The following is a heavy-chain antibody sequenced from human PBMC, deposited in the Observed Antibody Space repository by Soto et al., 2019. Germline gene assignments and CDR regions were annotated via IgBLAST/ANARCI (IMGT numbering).Heavy chain of an antibody. J-gene: IGHJ6*03. CDR2: MNPNSGNT. Sequence: QVQLVQSGAEVKKPGASVKVSCKASGYTFTSYDINWVRQATGQGLEWMGWMNPNSGNTGYAQKFQGRVTMTRNTSISTAYMELSSLRSEDTAVYYCARGLGYCSGGSCYAMVHYYYYYMDVWGKGTTVTVSS. CDR1: GYTFTSYD. D-gene: IGHD2-15*01. V-gene: IGHV1-8*01. CDR3: ARGLGYCSGGSCYAMVHYYYYYMDV.